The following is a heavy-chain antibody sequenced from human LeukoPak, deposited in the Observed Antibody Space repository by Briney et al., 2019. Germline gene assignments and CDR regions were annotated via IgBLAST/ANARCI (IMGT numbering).Heavy chain of an antibody. J-gene: IGHJ4*02. CDR3: ARTLGDNSYFAY. D-gene: IGHD1-20*01. Sequence: PSETLSLTCTVSGGSIGSRGYYWTWIRQPPGKGLEWIGYIFYDGTTYYNPSLKSRASISLDTSRNHFSLRLGSVTAADTAVYFCARTLGDNSYFAYWGQGTLVTVSS. CDR1: GGSIGSRGYY. CDR2: IFYDGTT. V-gene: IGHV4-30-4*01.